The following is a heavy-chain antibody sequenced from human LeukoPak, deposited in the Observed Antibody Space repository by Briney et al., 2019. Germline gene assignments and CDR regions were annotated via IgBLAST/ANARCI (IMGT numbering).Heavy chain of an antibody. Sequence: PGRSLRLSCAASGFTFSSYSMNWVRQAPGKGLEWVSYISSSSSTIYYADSVKGRFTISRDNAKNSLYLQMNSLRDEDTAVYYCARDIDYDSSGYYSGFDYWGQGTLVTVSS. J-gene: IGHJ4*02. CDR2: ISSSSSTI. V-gene: IGHV3-48*02. CDR1: GFTFSSYS. D-gene: IGHD3-22*01. CDR3: ARDIDYDSSGYYSGFDY.